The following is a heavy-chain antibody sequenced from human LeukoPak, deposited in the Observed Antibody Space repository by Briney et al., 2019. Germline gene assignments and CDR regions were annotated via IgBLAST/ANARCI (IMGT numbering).Heavy chain of an antibody. CDR1: EFTFSTYW. CDR3: ARHRSGGSQDDAFDI. Sequence: GGSLRLSCAASEFTFSTYWMSWVRQAPGKGLEWVADIKQDGSEKYYVHSVKSRFTISRQNAKNSLFLQMNSLRAEDTAVYYCARHRSGGSQDDAFDIWGQGTMVTVSS. V-gene: IGHV3-7*01. J-gene: IGHJ3*02. D-gene: IGHD2-15*01. CDR2: IKQDGSEK.